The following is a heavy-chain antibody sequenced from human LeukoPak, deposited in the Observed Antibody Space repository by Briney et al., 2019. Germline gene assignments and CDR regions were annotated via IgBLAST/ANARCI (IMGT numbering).Heavy chain of an antibody. CDR3: ASPRSYYDSSGYYIS. CDR1: GGSFSGYY. D-gene: IGHD3-22*01. J-gene: IGHJ5*02. V-gene: IGHV4-59*01. CDR2: IYYSGST. Sequence: SETLSLTCAVYGGSFSGYYWSWIRQPPGKGLEWIGYIYYSGSTNDNPSLKSRVTISVDTSKNQFSLKLSSVTAADTAVYYCASPRSYYDSSGYYISWGQGTLVTVSS.